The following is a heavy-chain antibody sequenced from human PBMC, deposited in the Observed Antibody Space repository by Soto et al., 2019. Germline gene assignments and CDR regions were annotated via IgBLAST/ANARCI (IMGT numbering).Heavy chain of an antibody. Sequence: PGESLKISCKGSGYSFTSYWIGWVRQMPGKGLEWMGIIYPGDSDTRYSPSFQGQVTISTDKSISTAYLQWSSLKASDTAMYYCASQVGSYDSSGYYHTDAFDIRGQGTMVTASS. V-gene: IGHV5-51*01. CDR2: IYPGDSDT. CDR1: GYSFTSYW. CDR3: ASQVGSYDSSGYYHTDAFDI. J-gene: IGHJ3*02. D-gene: IGHD3-22*01.